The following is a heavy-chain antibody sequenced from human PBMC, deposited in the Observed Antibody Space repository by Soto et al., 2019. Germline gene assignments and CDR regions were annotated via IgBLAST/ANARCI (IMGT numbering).Heavy chain of an antibody. CDR3: ARGIVVVPAAKRGDNWFDP. J-gene: IGHJ5*02. Sequence: ASVKVSCKASGYTFTSYAMHWVRQAPGQRLEWMGWINAGNGNTKYSQKFQGRVTITRDTSASTAYMELSSLRSEDTAVYYCARGIVVVPAAKRGDNWFDPWGQGTLVTASS. CDR2: INAGNGNT. D-gene: IGHD2-2*01. CDR1: GYTFTSYA. V-gene: IGHV1-3*01.